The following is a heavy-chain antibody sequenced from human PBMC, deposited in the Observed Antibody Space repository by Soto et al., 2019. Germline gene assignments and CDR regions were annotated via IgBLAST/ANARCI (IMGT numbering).Heavy chain of an antibody. Sequence: GESLKISCKGSGYSFTSYWIGWVRQMPGKGLEWMGIIYPGDSDTRYSPSFQGQVTISADKSISTAYLQWSSLKASDTAMYYCARQVRHCSGGSCYSLYFDAWGQGTLVTVSA. CDR2: IYPGDSDT. V-gene: IGHV5-51*01. CDR3: ARQVRHCSGGSCYSLYFDA. CDR1: GYSFTSYW. J-gene: IGHJ4*02. D-gene: IGHD2-15*01.